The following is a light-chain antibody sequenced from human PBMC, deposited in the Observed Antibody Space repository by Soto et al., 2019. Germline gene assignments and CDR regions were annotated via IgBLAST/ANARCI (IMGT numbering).Light chain of an antibody. CDR1: QSVGSDY. CDR2: DAF. CDR3: KVYTSLPQT. Sequence: EVVLTQSPGTLSLSPGERATLSCRSSQSVGSDYLAWYQQKPDQAPRLLIYDAFIRAAGVPDRFSASGSGTDFTLTIRRLEPEDFEVYYCKVYTSLPQTFGQGPKL. V-gene: IGKV3-20*01. J-gene: IGKJ1*01.